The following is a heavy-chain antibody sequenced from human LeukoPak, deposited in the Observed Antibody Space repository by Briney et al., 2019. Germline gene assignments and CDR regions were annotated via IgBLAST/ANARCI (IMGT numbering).Heavy chain of an antibody. J-gene: IGHJ5*02. CDR2: IYYSGTT. Sequence: SETLSLTCSVSGGSISTYYWSWIRQPPGKGLEWIGYIYYSGTTYYNPSLKSRVTISLDTSKNQFSLKLSSVTAADTAVYYCARRSAWFGELPDPWGQGTLVTVSS. D-gene: IGHD3-10*01. V-gene: IGHV4-59*12. CDR1: GGSISTYY. CDR3: ARRSAWFGELPDP.